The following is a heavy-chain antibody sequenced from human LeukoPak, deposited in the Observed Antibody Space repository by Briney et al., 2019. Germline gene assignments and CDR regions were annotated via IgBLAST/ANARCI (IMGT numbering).Heavy chain of an antibody. CDR1: VGSITSGSYY. Sequence: SETLSLTCTVSVGSITSGSYYWSWIRQPAGKGLGWIGRIYTSGSTNYNPSLKSRVTISVDTSNNKLSLMPSSVTAADTAVYCCAREQVGATAPFDYWGEGTLVTVSS. J-gene: IGHJ4*02. CDR2: IYTSGST. D-gene: IGHD1-26*01. CDR3: AREQVGATAPFDY. V-gene: IGHV4-61*02.